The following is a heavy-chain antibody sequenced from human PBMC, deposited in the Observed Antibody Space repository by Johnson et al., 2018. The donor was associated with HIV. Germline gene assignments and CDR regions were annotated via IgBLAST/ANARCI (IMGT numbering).Heavy chain of an antibody. CDR1: GFTFSSYG. Sequence: QVQLVESGGGVVQPGRSLRLSCAASGFTFSSYGMHWVRQAPGKGLEWVAVISYDGSNKYYADSVKCRFTISRDNSKNTLYLQMSSLRAEDTAVYYCAKDLVVTAPGAFDIWGQGTMVTVSS. CDR2: ISYDGSNK. D-gene: IGHD2-21*02. CDR3: AKDLVVTAPGAFDI. J-gene: IGHJ3*02. V-gene: IGHV3-30*18.